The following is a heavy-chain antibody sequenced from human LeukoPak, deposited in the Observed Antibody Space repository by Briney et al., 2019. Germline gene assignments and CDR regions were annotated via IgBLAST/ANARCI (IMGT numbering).Heavy chain of an antibody. V-gene: IGHV3-21*01. D-gene: IGHD1-26*01. Sequence: GGSLRLSCAASGFTFSSYNMNWVRQTPGQGVEWVSSITSGSSHIYYADSVKGRFTISRDNGKSSLYLQMNSLRAEDTAVYYCARDPYSGSYGADYYYYMDVWGKGTTVTISS. CDR3: ARDPYSGSYGADYYYYMDV. CDR1: GFTFSSYN. J-gene: IGHJ6*03. CDR2: ITSGSSHI.